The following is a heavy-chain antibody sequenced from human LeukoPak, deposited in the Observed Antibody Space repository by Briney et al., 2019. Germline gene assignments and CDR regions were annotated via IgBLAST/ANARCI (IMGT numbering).Heavy chain of an antibody. CDR1: GFTFDDYA. V-gene: IGHV3-9*01. J-gene: IGHJ4*02. D-gene: IGHD5-18*01. Sequence: GRSLRLSCAASGFTFDDYAMHWVRQAPGKGLEWVSGISWNSGSIGYADSVKGRFTISRDNAKNSLYLQMNSLRAEDTALYCCAKDNTAMVRGDFDYWGQGTLVTVSS. CDR3: AKDNTAMVRGDFDY. CDR2: ISWNSGSI.